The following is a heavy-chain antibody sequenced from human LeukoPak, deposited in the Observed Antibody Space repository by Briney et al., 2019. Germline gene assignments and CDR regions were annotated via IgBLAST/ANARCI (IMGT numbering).Heavy chain of an antibody. CDR3: ATGGIYSLLDY. CDR2: LDPENGET. J-gene: IGHJ4*02. Sequence: ASVKVSCKVSGHTLTDLSTHWVRQAPGGGLDWMGGLDPENGETIYAQKFQGRVTMTEDTSTDTAYMELSSLRSEDTAVYYCATGGIYSLLDYWGQGTLVTVSS. CDR1: GHTLTDLS. D-gene: IGHD1-26*01. V-gene: IGHV1-24*01.